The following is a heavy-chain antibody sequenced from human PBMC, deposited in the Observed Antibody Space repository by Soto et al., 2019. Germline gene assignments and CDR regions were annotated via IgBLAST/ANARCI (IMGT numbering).Heavy chain of an antibody. CDR1: GGSISSSSYY. J-gene: IGHJ4*02. D-gene: IGHD6-19*01. V-gene: IGHV4-39*01. CDR2: IYYSGST. CDR3: ARQGGIAVAGPSY. Sequence: SETLSLTCTVSGGSISSSSYYWGWIRQPPGKGLEWSGSIYYSGSTYYNPSLKRRVTISVDTSKNQFSLKLSSVTAADTAVYYCARQGGIAVAGPSYWGQGTLVTVSS.